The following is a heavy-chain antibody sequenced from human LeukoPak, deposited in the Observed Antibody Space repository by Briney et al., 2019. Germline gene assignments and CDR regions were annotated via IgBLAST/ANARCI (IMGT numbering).Heavy chain of an antibody. CDR1: GFTFSSYA. V-gene: IGHV3-23*01. CDR2: ISDSGGDS. Sequence: GGSLRLSCAASGFTFSSYAMSWVRQAPGKGLEWVSAISDSGGDSIYTDSVKDRFTISRDNSKNTLYLQMNSLRAEDTALYYCAKGRSYAPLDYWGQGTLVTVSS. J-gene: IGHJ4*02. CDR3: AKGRSYAPLDY. D-gene: IGHD1-26*01.